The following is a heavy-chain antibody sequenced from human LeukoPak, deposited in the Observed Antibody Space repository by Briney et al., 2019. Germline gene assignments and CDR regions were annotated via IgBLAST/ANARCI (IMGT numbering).Heavy chain of an antibody. J-gene: IGHJ6*02. CDR2: LSGSGANT. CDR3: AKGVGCSGGTCYSGHGMDV. CDR1: GFTFSSYA. D-gene: IGHD2-15*01. Sequence: GGSLRLSCAASGFTFSSYAMSWVRQAPGKGLEWVSALSGSGANTYYADSVKGRFTISRDNSENTLYLQVNSLRAEDTAVYYCAKGVGCSGGTCYSGHGMDVWGQGTTVTVS. V-gene: IGHV3-23*01.